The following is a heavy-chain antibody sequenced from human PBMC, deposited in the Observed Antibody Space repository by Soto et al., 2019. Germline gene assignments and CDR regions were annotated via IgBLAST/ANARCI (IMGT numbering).Heavy chain of an antibody. CDR3: ARDPITIFGGGRYYYYYYMDV. J-gene: IGHJ6*03. V-gene: IGHV3-11*01. D-gene: IGHD3-3*01. CDR1: GFTFSDYY. Sequence: GGSLRLSCAASGFTFSDYYMSWIRQAPGKGLEWVSYISSSGSTIYYADSVKGRFTISRDNAKNSLYLQMNSLRAEDTAVYYCARDPITIFGGGRYYYYYYMDVWGKGTTVTVSS. CDR2: ISSSGSTI.